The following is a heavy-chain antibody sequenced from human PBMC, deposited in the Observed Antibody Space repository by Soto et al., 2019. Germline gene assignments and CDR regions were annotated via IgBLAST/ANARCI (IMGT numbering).Heavy chain of an antibody. V-gene: IGHV3-48*02. CDR3: ARGDTAGWDFDY. D-gene: IGHD6-19*01. Sequence: GGSLRLSCAASGFTFSSDGMNWVRQAPGKGLEWISYIGRNDDSSVYYADSVKGRFTISRDNARNSLYLQMNSLRDEDTAVYFCARGDTAGWDFDYWGQGTLVTVSS. J-gene: IGHJ4*02. CDR1: GFTFSSDG. CDR2: IGRNDDSSV.